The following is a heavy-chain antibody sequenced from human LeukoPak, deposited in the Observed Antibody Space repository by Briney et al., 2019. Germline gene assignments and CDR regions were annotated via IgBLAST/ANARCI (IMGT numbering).Heavy chain of an antibody. Sequence: PGGSLRLSCAASGFTFSGYAMHWVRQAPGKGLEWLTVISTDGNDKHYADSVKGRFTVSRDNSKNTLFLQMNNLRTEGTAVYYCAKDKSVSADYYFDYWGQGTLVTVSS. CDR2: ISTDGNDK. V-gene: IGHV3-30*04. J-gene: IGHJ4*02. CDR1: GFTFSGYA. D-gene: IGHD5/OR15-5a*01. CDR3: AKDKSVSADYYFDY.